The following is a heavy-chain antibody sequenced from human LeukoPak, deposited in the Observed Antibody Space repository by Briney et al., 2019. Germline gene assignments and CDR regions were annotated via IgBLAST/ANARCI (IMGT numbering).Heavy chain of an antibody. CDR1: GYTFTSCG. Sequence: ASVKVSCKASGYTFTSCGISWVRQAPGQGLEWMGWISAYNGNTNYAQKLQGRVTMTTDTSTSTAYMELRSLRSDDTAVYYCARGGRGSGSYYRLDYWGQGTLVTVSS. J-gene: IGHJ4*02. CDR2: ISAYNGNT. V-gene: IGHV1-18*01. D-gene: IGHD3-10*01. CDR3: ARGGRGSGSYYRLDY.